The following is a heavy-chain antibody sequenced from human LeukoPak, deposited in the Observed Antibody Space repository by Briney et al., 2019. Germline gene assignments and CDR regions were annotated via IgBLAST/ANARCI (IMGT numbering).Heavy chain of an antibody. V-gene: IGHV4-59*01. CDR2: IYYTGSS. CDR3: ARGDSSWPYYFDY. Sequence: SETLSLTCTVSGGSISSYYWSWIRQSPGEGLEWIGYIYYTGSSNYNPSLNSRVTISVDTSKNQFSLKLNSVTAADTAVYYCARGDSSWPYYFDYWGQGTLVTVSS. D-gene: IGHD6-13*01. CDR1: GGSISSYY. J-gene: IGHJ4*02.